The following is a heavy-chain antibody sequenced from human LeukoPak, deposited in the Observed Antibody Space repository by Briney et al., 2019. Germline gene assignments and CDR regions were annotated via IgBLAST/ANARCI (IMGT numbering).Heavy chain of an antibody. CDR1: GGSISSSSYY. J-gene: IGHJ6*03. D-gene: IGHD7-27*01. CDR2: IYYSGST. Sequence: SETLSLTCSVSGGSISSSSYYWGWIRQPPGKGLEWIGSIYYSGSTYYNPSLKSRVTISVDTSKNQFSLKLSSVTAADTAVYYCARLFLGTWYYMNVWGKGTTVTVSS. CDR3: ARLFLGTWYYMNV. V-gene: IGHV4-39*07.